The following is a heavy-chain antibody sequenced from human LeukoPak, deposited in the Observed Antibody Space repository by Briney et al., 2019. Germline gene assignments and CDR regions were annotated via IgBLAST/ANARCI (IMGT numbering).Heavy chain of an antibody. CDR1: GYTFTSYD. CDR2: MNPNSGNT. D-gene: IGHD6-13*01. V-gene: IGHV1-8*01. J-gene: IGHJ6*03. CDR3: ARGSSSWIPYYYYMDV. Sequence: GASVKVSCKASGYTFTSYDINWVRQATGQGLEWMGWMNPNSGNTGYAQKFQGRVTMTRNTSISIVYMELSSLRSEDTAVYYCARGSSSWIPYYYYMDVWGKGTTVTVSS.